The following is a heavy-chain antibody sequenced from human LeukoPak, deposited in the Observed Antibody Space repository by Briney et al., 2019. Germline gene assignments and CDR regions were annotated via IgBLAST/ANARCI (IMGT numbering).Heavy chain of an antibody. CDR1: GGSISTYY. D-gene: IGHD6-13*01. J-gene: IGHJ4*02. V-gene: IGHV4-59*01. CDR3: ARGYSSSWYYFDY. CDR2: IYYSGST. Sequence: SETLSLICTVSGGSISTYYWTWIRQPPGKGLEWIGYIYYSGSTNYNPSLKSRVTISVDTSKNQFSLKLSSVTAADTAVYYCARGYSSSWYYFDYWGQGTLVTVSS.